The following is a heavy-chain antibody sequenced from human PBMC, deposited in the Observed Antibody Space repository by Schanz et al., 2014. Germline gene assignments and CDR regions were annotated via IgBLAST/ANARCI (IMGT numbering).Heavy chain of an antibody. CDR1: GGSVSSGRYY. D-gene: IGHD4-17*01. J-gene: IGHJ3*02. CDR3: ARDRGHGDLPGDI. CDR2: VLYSGST. V-gene: IGHV4-31*03. Sequence: QVQLQESGPGLVKPSQTLSLSCTVSGGSVSSGRYYWSWIRQFPGKGLELIGYVLYSGSTYYNPSLKSRVTISVDTSKNQFSLNLSSPTAADTAVYYCARDRGHGDLPGDIWGQGTMVTVSS.